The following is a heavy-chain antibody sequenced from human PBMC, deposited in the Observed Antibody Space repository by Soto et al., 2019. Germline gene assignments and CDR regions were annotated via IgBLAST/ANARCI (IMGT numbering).Heavy chain of an antibody. Sequence: QVHLQESGPGLVKPSQTLSLTCTVSGGSLTSNGYYWSWIRQRPEKGLEWLGYIYYSGTTHFNPSPKSRLSISMDTSTNQFSLNLTSVTAADTAVYFCARDLLYRAVFEIWGQGTLVTVSA. CDR2: IYYSGTT. D-gene: IGHD3-3*01. J-gene: IGHJ3*02. CDR3: ARDLLYRAVFEI. CDR1: GGSLTSNGYY. V-gene: IGHV4-31*03.